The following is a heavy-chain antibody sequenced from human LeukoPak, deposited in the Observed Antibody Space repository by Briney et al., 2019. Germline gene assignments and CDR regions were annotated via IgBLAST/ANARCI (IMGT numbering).Heavy chain of an antibody. CDR2: IIPIFGTA. V-gene: IGHV1-69*13. J-gene: IGHJ4*02. D-gene: IGHD3-22*01. Sequence: SVKVSCKASGGTFSSYAISWVRQAPGQGLEWMGGIIPIFGTANYAQKFQGRVTITADESTSTAYMELSSLKSEDTAVYYCATTYYYDISMVLMLSFDYWGQGTLVTVSS. CDR1: GGTFSSYA. CDR3: ATTYYYDISMVLMLSFDY.